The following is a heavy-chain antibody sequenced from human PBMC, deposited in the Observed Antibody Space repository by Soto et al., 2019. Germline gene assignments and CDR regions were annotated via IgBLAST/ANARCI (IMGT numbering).Heavy chain of an antibody. CDR1: GGSITGYH. J-gene: IGHJ4*02. CDR3: ARVLGYCSGGSCYSGGSHFDY. CDR2: IHNSGIT. V-gene: IGHV4-59*12. D-gene: IGHD2-15*01. Sequence: SETLSLTCTVSGGSITGYHWSWIRQPPGKGLEWIGYIHNSGITNYNPSLQSRVTISVDTSKNHFSLKLSSVTAADTAVFYFARVLGYCSGGSCYSGGSHFDYWGQGTLVTVS.